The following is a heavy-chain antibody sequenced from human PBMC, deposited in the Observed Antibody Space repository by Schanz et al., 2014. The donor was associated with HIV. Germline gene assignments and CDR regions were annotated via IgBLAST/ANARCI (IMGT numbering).Heavy chain of an antibody. CDR3: AKDGCSSGWCLDY. J-gene: IGHJ4*02. V-gene: IGHV3-33*03. D-gene: IGHD6-13*01. Sequence: QVQLVESGGGVVQPGRSLRLSCAASGFTFSSFGMNWVRQAPGKGLEWVAVIWYDGSNKYYADSVKGRFTISRDESEKTVFLEMHSLRSDDTAVYYCAKDGCSSGWCLDYWGQGTLVTVSS. CDR1: GFTFSSFG. CDR2: IWYDGSNK.